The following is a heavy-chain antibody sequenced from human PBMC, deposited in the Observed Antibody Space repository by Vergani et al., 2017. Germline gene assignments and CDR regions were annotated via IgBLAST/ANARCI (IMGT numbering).Heavy chain of an antibody. V-gene: IGHV3-23*01. CDR2: ISGSGVRA. J-gene: IGHJ4*02. CDR3: AKQYFVSGNYLFDY. CDR1: EFTFSNYA. Sequence: EVQLLESGGGLVQPGGSLRLTCAASEFTFSNYAMNWVRQAPGKGLEWVSGISGSGVRAYYTDSVKGRFTISRDNSKNMLFLQMNNLRTEDTAIYSCAKQYFVSGNYLFDYWGQGTLVTVSS. D-gene: IGHD3-10*01.